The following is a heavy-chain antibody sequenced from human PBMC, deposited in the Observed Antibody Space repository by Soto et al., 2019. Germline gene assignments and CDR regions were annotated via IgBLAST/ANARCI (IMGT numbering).Heavy chain of an antibody. V-gene: IGHV3-30*18. CDR3: AKSPLGYCSSTSCSPSDP. D-gene: IGHD2-2*01. J-gene: IGHJ5*02. CDR2: ISYDGSNK. Sequence: QVQLVESGGGVVQPGRSLRLSCAASGFTFSSYGMHWVRQAPGKGLEWVAAISYDGSNKYYADSVKGRFTISRDNSKNTLYLQMNSLRAEDTAVYYCAKSPLGYCSSTSCSPSDPWGQGTLVTVSS. CDR1: GFTFSSYG.